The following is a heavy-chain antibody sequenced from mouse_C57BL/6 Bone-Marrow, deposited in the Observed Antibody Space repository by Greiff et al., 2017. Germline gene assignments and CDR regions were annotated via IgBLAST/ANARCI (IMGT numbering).Heavy chain of an antibody. Sequence: EVQGVESGGGLVQPGGSLKLSCAASGFTFSDYYMYWVRQTPEKRLEWVAYISNGGGSTYYPDTVKGRFTISRDNAKNTLYLQMSRLKSEDTAMYYCARGLGQCRDYWGQGTSVTVSS. D-gene: IGHD3-3*01. CDR3: ARGLGQCRDY. CDR1: GFTFSDYY. V-gene: IGHV5-12*01. CDR2: ISNGGGST. J-gene: IGHJ4*01.